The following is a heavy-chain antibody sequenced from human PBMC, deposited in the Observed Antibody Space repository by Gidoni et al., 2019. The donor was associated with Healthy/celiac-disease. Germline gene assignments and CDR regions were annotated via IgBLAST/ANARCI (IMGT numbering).Heavy chain of an antibody. Sequence: EVQLLESGGGLVQPGGSLSLSCAASGFTFSSSAMSWVRQAPGKGLEWVSAIRGSGGSTYYADSVKGRFTISRDNSKNTLYLQMNSLRAEDTAVYYCAKGGEDIVVVPAAPSTWFDPWGQGTLVTVSS. CDR3: AKGGEDIVVVPAAPSTWFDP. J-gene: IGHJ5*02. CDR1: GFTFSSSA. D-gene: IGHD2-2*01. V-gene: IGHV3-23*01. CDR2: IRGSGGST.